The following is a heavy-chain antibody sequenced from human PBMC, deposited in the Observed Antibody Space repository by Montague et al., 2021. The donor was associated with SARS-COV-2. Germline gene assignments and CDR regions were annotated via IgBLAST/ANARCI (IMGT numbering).Heavy chain of an antibody. Sequence: SLRLSCGASGFTFGPSTMILFRQAPGKGLEWVSSISSGSSSILYSDSVKGRFTISRDNAGNSLYLQMDSLRPEDTAVYFCARDRYSNASPDYWGQGTLVTVSS. CDR1: GFTFGPST. CDR3: ARDRYSNASPDY. CDR2: ISSGSSSI. V-gene: IGHV3-21*01. D-gene: IGHD1-26*01. J-gene: IGHJ4*02.